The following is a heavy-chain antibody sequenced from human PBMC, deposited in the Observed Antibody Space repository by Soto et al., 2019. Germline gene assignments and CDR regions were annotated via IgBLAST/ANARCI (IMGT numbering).Heavy chain of an antibody. CDR2: INPNSGGT. V-gene: IGHV1-2*02. CDR3: ASERGYNYGSGSRPTSMDV. D-gene: IGHD3-10*01. CDR1: GYTFTSYG. J-gene: IGHJ6*02. Sequence: ASVKVSCKASGYTFTSYGISWVRQAPGQGLEWMGWINPNSGGTHYAQKFQGRVTMTRDTSISTAYMELSRLRSDDTAVYYCASERGYNYGSGSRPTSMDVWGQGTTVTVSS.